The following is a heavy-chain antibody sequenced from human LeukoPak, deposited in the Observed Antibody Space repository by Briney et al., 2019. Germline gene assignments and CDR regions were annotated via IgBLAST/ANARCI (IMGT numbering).Heavy chain of an antibody. D-gene: IGHD2-2*01. CDR3: ARDKPGICSSTSCSPDYYYGMDV. V-gene: IGHV1-46*01. CDR2: IYPRDGST. Sequence: ASVKVSCKASGYTFTSNYIHWVRQAPGQGLEWMGMIYPRDGSTSYAQKFQGRVTMTRDTSTSTVYMELSSLRSEDTAVYYCARDKPGICSSTSCSPDYYYGMDVWGQGTTVTVSS. CDR1: GYTFTSNY. J-gene: IGHJ6*02.